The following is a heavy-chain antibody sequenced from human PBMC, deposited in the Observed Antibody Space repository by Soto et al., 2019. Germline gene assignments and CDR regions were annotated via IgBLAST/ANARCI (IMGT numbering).Heavy chain of an antibody. D-gene: IGHD5-12*01. Sequence: QVQLQQWGAGLLKPSETLSLTCAVYGGSFSGYYWSWIRQPPGKGLEWIGEINHSGSTNYNPSLKSRVTISVDTSKNQFSLKLSSVTAADTAVYYCAREEGGYSGYDLWGQGTLVTVSS. J-gene: IGHJ5*02. V-gene: IGHV4-34*01. CDR3: AREEGGYSGYDL. CDR2: INHSGST. CDR1: GGSFSGYY.